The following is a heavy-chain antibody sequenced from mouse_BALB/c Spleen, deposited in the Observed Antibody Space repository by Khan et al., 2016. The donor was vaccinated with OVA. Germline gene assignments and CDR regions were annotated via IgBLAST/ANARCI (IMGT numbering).Heavy chain of an antibody. CDR1: GYTFTEYT. CDR2: VNPKNGGT. Sequence: VQLQQSGPELVKPGASVNVSCKTSGYTFTEYTVHWVKQSLGKSLDWIGVVNPKNGGTAYNQKFKGKTTLTVDKSSSTAYMELRSLTSEDSAVYYCARDAGRYWGQGTSVTVSS. J-gene: IGHJ4*01. D-gene: IGHD3-3*01. V-gene: IGHV1-18*01. CDR3: ARDAGRY.